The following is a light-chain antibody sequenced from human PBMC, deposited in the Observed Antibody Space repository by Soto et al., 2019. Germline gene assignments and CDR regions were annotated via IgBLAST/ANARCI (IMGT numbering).Light chain of an antibody. Sequence: DIQMTQSPSTLSASVGDRVTITCRASQSISSWLAWYQQKPGKAPKLLIYRASSLESGDPSRFSGSGSGTEFTLTISSLQPDDFATYYCQQYNSHRTFGQGSKVEIK. CDR2: RAS. CDR3: QQYNSHRT. J-gene: IGKJ1*01. V-gene: IGKV1-5*03. CDR1: QSISSW.